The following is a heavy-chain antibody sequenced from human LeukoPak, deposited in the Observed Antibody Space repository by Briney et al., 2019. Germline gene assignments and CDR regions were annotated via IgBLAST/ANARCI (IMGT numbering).Heavy chain of an antibody. CDR1: ALMSGDCS. J-gene: IGHJ4*02. Sequence: GGSLRLSCTASALMSGDCSMSWIRQAPGKGLEWVAVIWYDGSNKYYADSVKGRFTISRDNSKNTLYLQMNSLRAEDTAVYYCARGLYDSKFIEEKYYFDYWGQGTLVTVSS. CDR2: IWYDGSNK. D-gene: IGHD3-22*01. V-gene: IGHV3-33*08. CDR3: ARGLYDSKFIEEKYYFDY.